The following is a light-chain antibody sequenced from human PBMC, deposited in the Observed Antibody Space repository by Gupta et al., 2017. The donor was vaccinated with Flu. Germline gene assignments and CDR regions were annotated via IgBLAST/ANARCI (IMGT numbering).Light chain of an antibody. CDR2: EVS. J-gene: IGLJ2*01. CDR1: SSDVGGYNY. CDR3: SSYAGSNIV. V-gene: IGLV2-8*01. Sequence: QSALTQPPSASGSPGQSVTISCTGTSSDVGGYNYVSWYQQHPGKAPKLMIYEVSKRPSGVPDRFSGSKSGNTASLTVSGLQAEDEADYYCSSYAGSNIVFGGGTKLTVI.